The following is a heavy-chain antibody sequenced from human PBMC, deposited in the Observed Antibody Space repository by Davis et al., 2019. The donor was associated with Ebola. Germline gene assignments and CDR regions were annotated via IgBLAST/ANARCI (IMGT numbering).Heavy chain of an antibody. CDR1: GYTFTSYA. Sequence: AASVKVSCKASGYTFTSYALHWLRQAHGQRLEWMGWINAGNGNTKYSQKFQGRVTITRDTSASTAYMELSSLRSEDTAVYYCARARYFDWLTSFDYWGQGTLVTVSS. V-gene: IGHV1-3*01. D-gene: IGHD3-9*01. CDR2: INAGNGNT. CDR3: ARARYFDWLTSFDY. J-gene: IGHJ4*02.